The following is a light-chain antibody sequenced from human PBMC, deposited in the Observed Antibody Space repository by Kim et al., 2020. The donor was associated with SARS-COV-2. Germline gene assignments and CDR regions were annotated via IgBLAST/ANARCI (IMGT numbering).Light chain of an antibody. Sequence: PGRPPHLIFYDLNKRPAGISSRFSASKSDNTASLAISGLQPEDEADYYCCAYSIGDTYIVFGGGTQLTVL. CDR3: CAYSIGDTYIV. V-gene: IGLV2-23*02. J-gene: IGLJ2*01. CDR2: DLN.